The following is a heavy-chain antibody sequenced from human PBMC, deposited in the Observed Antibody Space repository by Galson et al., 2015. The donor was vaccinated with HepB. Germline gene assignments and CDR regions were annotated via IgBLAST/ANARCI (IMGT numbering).Heavy chain of an antibody. CDR3: ARDGPGGLRASIAARRWDYYGMDV. V-gene: IGHV3-33*01. CDR1: GFTFSSYG. D-gene: IGHD6-6*01. J-gene: IGHJ6*02. CDR2: IGYDGSNK. Sequence: SLRLSCAASGFTFSSYGMHWVRQAPGKGLEWVAVIGYDGSNKYYADSVKGRFTISRDNSKNTLYLQMNSLRAEDTAVYYCARDGPGGLRASIAARRWDYYGMDVWGQGTAVTVSS.